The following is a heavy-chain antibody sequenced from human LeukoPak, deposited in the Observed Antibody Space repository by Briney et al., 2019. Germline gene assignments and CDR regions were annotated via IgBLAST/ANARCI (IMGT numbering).Heavy chain of an antibody. J-gene: IGHJ4*02. CDR1: GYSFTNYW. Sequence: GESLKISCKGSGYSFTNYWIGWVRQMPGKGLEWMGIIYPGDSDTRYSPSFQGQVTISADKSISTAYLQWSSLKASDTAMYYCASSIAVAGTQNDYWGQGTLVTVSS. D-gene: IGHD6-19*01. CDR2: IYPGDSDT. V-gene: IGHV5-51*01. CDR3: ASSIAVAGTQNDY.